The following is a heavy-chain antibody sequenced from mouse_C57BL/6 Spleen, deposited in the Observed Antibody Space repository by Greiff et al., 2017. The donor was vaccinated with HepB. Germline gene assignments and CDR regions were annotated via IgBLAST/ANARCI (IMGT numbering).Heavy chain of an antibody. CDR1: GYTFTSYW. CDR2: IDPSDSYT. J-gene: IGHJ2*01. CDR3: ARPLSSGYVYYFDY. D-gene: IGHD3-2*02. Sequence: QVQLQQPGAELVRPGTSVKLSCKASGYTFTSYWMHWVKQRPGQGLEWIGVIDPSDSYTNYNQKFKGKATLTVDTSSSTAYMQLSSLTSEDSAVYYCARPLSSGYVYYFDYWGQGTTLTVSS. V-gene: IGHV1-59*01.